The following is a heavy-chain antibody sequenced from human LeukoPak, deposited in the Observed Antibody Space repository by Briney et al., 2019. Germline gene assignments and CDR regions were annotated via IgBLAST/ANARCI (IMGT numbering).Heavy chain of an antibody. J-gene: IGHJ4*02. CDR3: AKRGTYGDYVGYYFDY. CDR2: IYSGGST. CDR1: GFTVSSNY. D-gene: IGHD4-17*01. V-gene: IGHV3-53*01. Sequence: PGGSLRLSCAASGFTVSSNYMSWVRQAPGKGLEWVTPIYSGGSTYYADSVKGRFAISRDNSKNTLYLRMNSLRAEDTAVYYCAKRGTYGDYVGYYFDYWGQGTLVTVSS.